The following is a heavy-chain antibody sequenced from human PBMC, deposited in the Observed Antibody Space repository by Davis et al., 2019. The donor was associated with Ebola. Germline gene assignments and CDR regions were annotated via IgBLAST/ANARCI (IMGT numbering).Heavy chain of an antibody. CDR2: IYHSGST. CDR3: ARAPPRYCSSTSCYRVRVFDY. D-gene: IGHD2-2*01. Sequence: MPSETLSLTCAVSGGSISSSNWWSWVRQPPGKGLEWIGEIYHSGSTNYNPSLKSRVTISVDKSKNQFSLKLSSVTAADTAVYYCARAPPRYCSSTSCYRVRVFDYWGQGTLVTVSS. CDR1: GGSISSSNW. J-gene: IGHJ4*02. V-gene: IGHV4-4*02.